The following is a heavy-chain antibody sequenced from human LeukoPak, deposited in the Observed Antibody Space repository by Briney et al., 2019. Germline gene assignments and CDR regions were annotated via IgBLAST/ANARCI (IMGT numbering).Heavy chain of an antibody. Sequence: SVKVSCKASGFTFTSSAMQWVRQARGQRLEWIGWIVVGSGNTNYAQKFQERVTITRDMSTSTAYMELSSLRSEDTTGYYCAAGTPNIVAHDAFDIWGQGTMVTVSS. CDR3: AAGTPNIVAHDAFDI. V-gene: IGHV1-58*02. CDR2: IVVGSGNT. J-gene: IGHJ3*02. D-gene: IGHD5-12*01. CDR1: GFTFTSSA.